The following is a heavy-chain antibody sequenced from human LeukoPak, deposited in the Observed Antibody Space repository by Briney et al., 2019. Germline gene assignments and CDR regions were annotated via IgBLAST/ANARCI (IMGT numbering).Heavy chain of an antibody. J-gene: IGHJ4*02. CDR1: GGSISSYY. V-gene: IGHV4-59*01. CDR3: ARDLDDGYSYGSY. CDR2: ISYSGST. Sequence: SETLSLTCTVSGGSISSYYWSWIRQPPGKGLEWIGYISYSGSTNYNPSLKSRVTISLDTSKNQFSLKLSAVTAADTAVYYCARDLDDGYSYGSYWGQGTLVTVSS. D-gene: IGHD5-18*01.